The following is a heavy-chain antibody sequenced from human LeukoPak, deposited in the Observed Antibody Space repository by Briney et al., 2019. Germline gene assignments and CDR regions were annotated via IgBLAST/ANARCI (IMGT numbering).Heavy chain of an antibody. D-gene: IGHD1-1*01. CDR3: ARAGTPGSVDY. CDR2: ISNSGKTI. V-gene: IGHV3-48*03. Sequence: GGSLRLSCAASGFTFTNYEMNWVRQAPGKGLEWVSYISNSGKTIYYADSVKGRFTISRDNAKNSLCLQMGSLRAEDTAIYYCARAGTPGSVDYWGQGTLVTVSS. J-gene: IGHJ4*02. CDR1: GFTFTNYE.